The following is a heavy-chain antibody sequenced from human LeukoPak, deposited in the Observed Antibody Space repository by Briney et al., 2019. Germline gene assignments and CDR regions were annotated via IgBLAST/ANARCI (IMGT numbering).Heavy chain of an antibody. D-gene: IGHD6-19*01. J-gene: IGHJ6*02. CDR1: GGSISSYY. Sequence: SETLSLTCTVSGGSISSYYWSWIRQPPGEGLEWIGYIYYSGSTNYNPSLKSRVTISVDTSKNQFSLKLSSVTAADTAVYYCAREKGIVAGLYYYYGMDVWGQGTTVTVSS. V-gene: IGHV4-59*01. CDR3: AREKGIVAGLYYYYGMDV. CDR2: IYYSGST.